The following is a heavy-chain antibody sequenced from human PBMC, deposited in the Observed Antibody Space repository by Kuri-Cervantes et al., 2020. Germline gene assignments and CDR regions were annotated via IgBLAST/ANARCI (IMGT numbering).Heavy chain of an antibody. J-gene: IGHJ4*02. CDR1: GFAFSSYA. CDR3: AKVGSGYYRFDY. CDR2: IYSGGST. Sequence: GGSLRLSCAASGFAFSSYAMSWVRQAPGKGLEWVSVIYSGGSTYYADSVKGRFTISRDNSKNTLYLQMNSLRAEDTAVYYCAKVGSGYYRFDYWGQGTLVTVSS. V-gene: IGHV3-23*03. D-gene: IGHD3-3*01.